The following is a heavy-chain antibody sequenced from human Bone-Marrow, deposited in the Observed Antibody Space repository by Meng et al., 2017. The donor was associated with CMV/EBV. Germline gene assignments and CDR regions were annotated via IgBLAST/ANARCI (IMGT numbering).Heavy chain of an antibody. CDR1: GFTVSSNY. V-gene: IGHV3-66*02. CDR2: IYSGGST. CDR3: ARVIVVVPAALYYFDY. D-gene: IGHD2-2*01. J-gene: IGHJ4*02. Sequence: GESLKISCAASGFTVSSNYMSWVRQAPGKGLEWVSVIYSGGSTYYADSVKGRFTISRDNSKNTLYLQMNSLRAEDTAVYYCARVIVVVPAALYYFDYWGQGPLVTVFS.